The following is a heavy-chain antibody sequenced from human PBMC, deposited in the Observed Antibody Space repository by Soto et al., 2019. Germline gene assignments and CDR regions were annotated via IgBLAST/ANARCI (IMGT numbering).Heavy chain of an antibody. CDR1: GFSLSNARMG. CDR3: ARGMIFDI. V-gene: IGHV2-26*01. Sequence: QVTLKESGPVLVKPTQTLTLTCTVFGFSLSNARMGVSWIRQPTGKAMEWLAHIFSNDATSYSTSLKSSLPITKDSSKGQVVLTMTNMDPVDTATYYCARGMIFDICGQGTMVTVSA. J-gene: IGHJ3*02. D-gene: IGHD3-16*01. CDR2: IFSNDAT.